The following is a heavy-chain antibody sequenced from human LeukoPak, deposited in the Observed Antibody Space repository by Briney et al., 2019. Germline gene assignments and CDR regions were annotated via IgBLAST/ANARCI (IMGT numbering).Heavy chain of an antibody. Sequence: GGSLRLSCAASGFTFEDYGMSWIRQAPGKGLEGVSYISSSGNTIYYADSVKGRFTISRDNAKNSLYLQMNSLRAEDTAVYYCARDFGSYGSGSYPDYFDYWGQGTLVTVSS. CDR3: ARDFGSYGSGSYPDYFDY. CDR2: ISSSGNTI. J-gene: IGHJ4*02. V-gene: IGHV3-11*01. D-gene: IGHD3-10*01. CDR1: GFTFEDYG.